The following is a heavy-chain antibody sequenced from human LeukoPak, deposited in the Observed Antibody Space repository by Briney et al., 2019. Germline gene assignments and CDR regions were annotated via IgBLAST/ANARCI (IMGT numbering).Heavy chain of an antibody. CDR1: GFNFSSYW. CDR3: ARDGGLLWFGELYLPLVY. D-gene: IGHD3-10*01. J-gene: IGHJ4*02. V-gene: IGHV3-7*01. CDR2: IKQDGREK. Sequence: GGALRLSCSASGFNFSSYWMSWVRQAPGKGLEWVANIKQDGREKYYVDSVKGRFTIPRDKAKNSLQLQMNSLRAEDTAVYYCARDGGLLWFGELYLPLVYRGQGALVTLS.